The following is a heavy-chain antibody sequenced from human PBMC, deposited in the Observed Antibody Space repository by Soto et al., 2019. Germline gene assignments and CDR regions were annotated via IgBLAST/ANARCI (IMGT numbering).Heavy chain of an antibody. V-gene: IGHV1-46*01. CDR3: ARGSSIVVVTAIVALWNYYYGMDV. D-gene: IGHD2-21*02. Sequence: PPASVKVSCTASGYTFTSYYMHWVRQAPGQGLEWMGIINPSGGSTSYAQKFQGRVTMTRDTSTSTVYMELSSLRSEDTAVYYCARGSSIVVVTAIVALWNYYYGMDVWGQGTTVTVSS. CDR2: INPSGGST. CDR1: GYTFTSYY. J-gene: IGHJ6*02.